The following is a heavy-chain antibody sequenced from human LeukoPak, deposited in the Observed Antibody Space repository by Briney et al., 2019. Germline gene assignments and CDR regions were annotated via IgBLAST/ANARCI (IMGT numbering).Heavy chain of an antibody. Sequence: SETLSLTCTVSGGSISSYYWSWIRQPPGKGLEWIGYIYYGGNTDHNPSPKSRVSISVDTSKNQVSLRLTSVTAADTAVYYCARGTISMDVWGKGTTVTISS. J-gene: IGHJ6*03. CDR1: GGSISSYY. V-gene: IGHV4-59*01. CDR3: ARGTISMDV. D-gene: IGHD3-9*01. CDR2: IYYGGNT.